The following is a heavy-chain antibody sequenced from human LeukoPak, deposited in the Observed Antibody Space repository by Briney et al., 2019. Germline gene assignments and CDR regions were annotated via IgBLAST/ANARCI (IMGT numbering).Heavy chain of an antibody. V-gene: IGHV1-46*01. J-gene: IGHJ6*03. CDR3: AGGGVCSSTSCYDYYYYYMDV. D-gene: IGHD2-2*01. CDR1: GYTFTSYY. Sequence: ASVKVSCKASGYTFTSYYMHWVRQAPGQGLEWMGIINPSGGSTSYAQKFQGRVTMTRDTSTSTVYMELSSLRSEDTAVYYCAGGGVCSSTSCYDYYYYYMDVWGKGTTVTVSS. CDR2: INPSGGST.